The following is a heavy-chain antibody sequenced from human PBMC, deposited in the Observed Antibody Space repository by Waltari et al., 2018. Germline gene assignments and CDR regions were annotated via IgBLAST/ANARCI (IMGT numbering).Heavy chain of an antibody. V-gene: IGHV3-7*01. J-gene: IGHJ4*02. Sequence: EVQLVESGGGLVQPGGSLRLSCAASGCTFSSYWMSWVRQAPGKGLEWLATISRDNAKNSLYLQMNSLRAEDTAVYYCARVRSRLYYYGSGSRFDYWGQGTLVTVSS. CDR3: ARVRSRLYYYGSGSRFDY. D-gene: IGHD3-10*01. CDR1: GCTFSSYW.